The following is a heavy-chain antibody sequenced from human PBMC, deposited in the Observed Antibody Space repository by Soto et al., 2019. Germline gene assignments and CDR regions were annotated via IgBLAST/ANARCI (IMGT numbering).Heavy chain of an antibody. V-gene: IGHV1-8*01. Sequence: GASVKVSCKASGYTFTSYDINWVRQATGQGLEWMGWMNPNSGNTGYAQKFQGRVTMTRNTSISTAYMELSSLRSEDTAVYYCARGTEYWNSRRDNWFDPWGQGTLVTVSS. CDR3: ARGTEYWNSRRDNWFDP. D-gene: IGHD1-7*01. CDR1: GYTFTSYD. J-gene: IGHJ5*02. CDR2: MNPNSGNT.